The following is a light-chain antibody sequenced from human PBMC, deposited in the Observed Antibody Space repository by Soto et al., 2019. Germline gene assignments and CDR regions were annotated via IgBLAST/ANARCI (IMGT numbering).Light chain of an antibody. CDR2: DGA. Sequence: DIQMTQSPSTLSASVGDRVTITCRASQSISSRLAWYQQKPGKHAKILINDGARLESAVPPNISGSGSGTEFTLSISSLQPEDFATYYCQHYNSYSEAFGQGTKVDIK. CDR1: QSISSR. V-gene: IGKV1-5*01. J-gene: IGKJ1*01. CDR3: QHYNSYSEA.